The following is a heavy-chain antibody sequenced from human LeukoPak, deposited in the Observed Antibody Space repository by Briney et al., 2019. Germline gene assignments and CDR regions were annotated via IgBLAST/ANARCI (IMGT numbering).Heavy chain of an antibody. J-gene: IGHJ3*02. CDR3: ARRVGGINMIIRLPALDI. CDR2: IDYSGST. D-gene: IGHD3-22*01. Sequence: SETLSLTCTVSAGSISSSSYDWGWIRQPPGKGLEWIVSIDYSGSTYYNPSLKSRVTISVDTSKNQFSLKLSSVTAADTAVYYCARRVGGINMIIRLPALDIWGQGTMVTVSS. CDR1: AGSISSSSYD. V-gene: IGHV4-39*01.